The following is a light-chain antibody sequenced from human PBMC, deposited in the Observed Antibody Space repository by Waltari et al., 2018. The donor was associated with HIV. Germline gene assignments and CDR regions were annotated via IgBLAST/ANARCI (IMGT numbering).Light chain of an antibody. CDR1: QSLLFGSNNKNR. Sequence: DIVMTQSLDSLSVSLGERATINCKSSQSLLFGSNNKNRLACYQQRPGQPPKLLISWASTRESGVPDRFSGSGSGTDFTLTINSLQAEDVAVYYCQQFSLSPPLTFGGGTKVEIK. CDR2: WAS. CDR3: QQFSLSPPLT. V-gene: IGKV4-1*01. J-gene: IGKJ4*01.